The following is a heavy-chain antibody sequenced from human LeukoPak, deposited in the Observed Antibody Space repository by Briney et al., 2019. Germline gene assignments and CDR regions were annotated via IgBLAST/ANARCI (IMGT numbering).Heavy chain of an antibody. J-gene: IGHJ4*02. Sequence: GGSLRLSCAASGLTFSNCGMHWVRRAPGMGLEWVAVISYDGNNKYYADSVKGRFTISRDNSKNTLYLQMNSLRAEDTAVYYCAKAPVATIENSHFDYWGLGTLVIVSS. CDR2: ISYDGNNK. CDR1: GLTFSNCG. V-gene: IGHV3-30*18. D-gene: IGHD5-12*01. CDR3: AKAPVATIENSHFDY.